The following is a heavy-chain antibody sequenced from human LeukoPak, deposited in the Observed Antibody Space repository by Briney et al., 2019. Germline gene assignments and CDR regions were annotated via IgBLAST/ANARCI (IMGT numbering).Heavy chain of an antibody. V-gene: IGHV1-69*13. CDR1: GGTFSSYA. CDR3: ARGSYYDSSGYPTGSRIYGMDV. CDR2: IIPIFGTA. J-gene: IGHJ6*02. Sequence: ASVKVSCTASGGTFSSYAISWVRQAPGQGLEWMGGIIPIFGTANYAQKFQGRVTITADESTSTAYMELSSLRSEDTAVYYCARGSYYDSSGYPTGSRIYGMDVWGQGTTVTVSS. D-gene: IGHD3-22*01.